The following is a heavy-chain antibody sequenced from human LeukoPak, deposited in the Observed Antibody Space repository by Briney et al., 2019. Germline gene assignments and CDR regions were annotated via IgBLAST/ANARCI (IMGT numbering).Heavy chain of an antibody. Sequence: ASVKVSCKASGYTFTSYYMHWVRQAPGQGLEWMGIINPSGGSTSYAQKFQGRVAMTRDMSTSTVYMELSSLRSEDTAVYYCARGSSYNWNYYDFDYWGQGTLVTVSS. D-gene: IGHD1-7*01. V-gene: IGHV1-46*01. CDR2: INPSGGST. CDR3: ARGSSYNWNYYDFDY. J-gene: IGHJ4*02. CDR1: GYTFTSYY.